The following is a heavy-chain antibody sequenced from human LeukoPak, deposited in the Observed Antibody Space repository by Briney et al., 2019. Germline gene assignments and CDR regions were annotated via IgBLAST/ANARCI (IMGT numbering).Heavy chain of an antibody. CDR3: AREVYYGRSGYSPS. D-gene: IGHD3-22*01. CDR1: GGTFSSYA. V-gene: IGHV1-69*13. J-gene: IGHJ4*02. Sequence: ASVKVSCKASGGTFSSYAISWVRQAPGQGLEWMGGIIPIFGTANYAQKFQGRVTITADESTSTAYMELSSLRSEDTAVYSCAREVYYGRSGYSPSWGPGTLVTVSS. CDR2: IIPIFGTA.